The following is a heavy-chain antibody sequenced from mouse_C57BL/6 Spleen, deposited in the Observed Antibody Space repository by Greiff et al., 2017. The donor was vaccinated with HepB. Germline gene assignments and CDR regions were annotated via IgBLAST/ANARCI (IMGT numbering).Heavy chain of an antibody. CDR2: ISDGGSYT. D-gene: IGHD1-1*01. J-gene: IGHJ1*03. V-gene: IGHV5-4*01. CDR3: ARDTDYDGSSPWYFDV. Sequence: EVQRVESGGGLVKPGGSLKLSCAASGFTFSSYAMSWVRQTPEKRLEWVATISDGGSYTYYPDNVKGRFTISRDNAKNNLYLQMSHLKSEDTAMYYCARDTDYDGSSPWYFDVWGTGTTVTVSS. CDR1: GFTFSSYA.